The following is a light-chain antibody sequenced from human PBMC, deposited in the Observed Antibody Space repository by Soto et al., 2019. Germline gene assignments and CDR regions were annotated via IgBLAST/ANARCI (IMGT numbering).Light chain of an antibody. J-gene: IGKJ4*01. CDR1: QTGGSK. Sequence: EIVMTQSPPTLSVSPGERATLSCSASQTGGSKLAWYQQRPGQSPRLLIYDASNRATGIPARFSGSGSGTEFSLTISSLQSEDFAVYSCQQYGDWPGAFGGGTKVEIK. CDR3: QQYGDWPGA. V-gene: IGKV3D-15*01. CDR2: DAS.